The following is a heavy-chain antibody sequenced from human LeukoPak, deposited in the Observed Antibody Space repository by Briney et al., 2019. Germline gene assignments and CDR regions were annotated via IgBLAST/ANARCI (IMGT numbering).Heavy chain of an antibody. CDR1: GGSISSYY. V-gene: IGHV4-59*01. D-gene: IGHD3-16*02. Sequence: SETLSLTCSVSGGSISSYYWNWVRQPPGKGLEWIGYIYYSGSTNYNPSLKSRVTISVDTSKNQFSLKLSSVTAADTAVYYCARGPSDDYVWGSYRYPYFDYWGQGTLVTVSS. CDR2: IYYSGST. J-gene: IGHJ4*02. CDR3: ARGPSDDYVWGSYRYPYFDY.